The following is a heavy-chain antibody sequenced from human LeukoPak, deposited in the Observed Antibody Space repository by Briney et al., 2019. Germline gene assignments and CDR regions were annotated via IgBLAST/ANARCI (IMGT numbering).Heavy chain of an antibody. CDR1: GFTFSSYG. J-gene: IGHJ4*02. CDR2: IRYDGSNK. V-gene: IGHV3-30*02. Sequence: GGSLRLSCAASGFTFSSYGMHWVRQAPGKGLEWVAFIRYDGSNKYYADSVKGRFTISRDNSKNTLYLQMNSLRAEDTAVYYCAKEIVGTTRELDYWGQGTLVTVSS. D-gene: IGHD1-26*01. CDR3: AKEIVGTTRELDY.